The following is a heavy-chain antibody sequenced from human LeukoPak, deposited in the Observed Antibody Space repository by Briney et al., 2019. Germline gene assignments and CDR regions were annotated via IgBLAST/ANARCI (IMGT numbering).Heavy chain of an antibody. CDR2: ISGSGGST. CDR1: GFTFSSYA. J-gene: IGHJ6*03. D-gene: IGHD4-17*01. Sequence: RSGGSLRLSCAASGFTFSSYAMSWVRQAPGKGLEWVSAISGSGGSTYYADSVKGRFTISRDNSKNTLYLQMNSLRAEDTALYYCAKGRGGTVTTHYYMDVWGKGTTVTISS. V-gene: IGHV3-23*01. CDR3: AKGRGGTVTTHYYMDV.